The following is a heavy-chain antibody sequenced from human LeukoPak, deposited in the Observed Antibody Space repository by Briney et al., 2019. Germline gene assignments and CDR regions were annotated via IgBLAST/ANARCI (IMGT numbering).Heavy chain of an antibody. J-gene: IGHJ6*02. CDR3: AKDGAPSVVPAAPLAYYYGMDV. V-gene: IGHV3-30*18. CDR2: ISYDGSNK. Sequence: PGGSLRLSCAASGFTFSSYGMHWVRQAPGKGLEWVAVISYDGSNKYYADSVKGRFTISRDNSKNTLCLQMNSLRAEDTAVYYCAKDGAPSVVPAAPLAYYYGMDVWGQGTTVTVSS. CDR1: GFTFSSYG. D-gene: IGHD2-2*01.